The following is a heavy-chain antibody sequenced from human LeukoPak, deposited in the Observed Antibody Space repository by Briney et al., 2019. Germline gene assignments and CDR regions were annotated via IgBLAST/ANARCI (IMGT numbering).Heavy chain of an antibody. CDR1: GGSISSGGYY. V-gene: IGHV4-31*03. D-gene: IGHD3-10*01. Sequence: SETLSLTCTVSGGSISSGGYYWSWIRQHPGKGLEWIGYIYYSGSTYYNPSLKSRVTISVDTSKNQFSLKLSSVTAAETAVYYCARGMVRGVIQSWSQGTLVNVSS. J-gene: IGHJ5*02. CDR2: IYYSGST. CDR3: ARGMVRGVIQS.